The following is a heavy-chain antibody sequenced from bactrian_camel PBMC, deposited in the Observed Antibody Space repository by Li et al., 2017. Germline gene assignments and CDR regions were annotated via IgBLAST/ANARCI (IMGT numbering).Heavy chain of an antibody. CDR2: NPRLGIT. D-gene: IGHD1*01. J-gene: IGHJ6*01. CDR1: GTTYC. V-gene: IGHV3S53*01. CDR3: AAHAEGRGVAAGTSFFTLFDDGY. Sequence: HVQLVESGGASVQAGGPLSLSCVALGTTYCMGWFRQAPGKEREGVAVNPRLGITKYADSVKGRFTISKDNEYNEPKILRLQMNDLRPDDTAIYYCAAHAEGRGVAAGTSFFTLFDDGYWGQGTQVTVS.